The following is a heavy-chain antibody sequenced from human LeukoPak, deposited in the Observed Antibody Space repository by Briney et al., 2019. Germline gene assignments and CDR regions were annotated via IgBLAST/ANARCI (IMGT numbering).Heavy chain of an antibody. J-gene: IGHJ4*02. D-gene: IGHD3-3*01. CDR2: ISYDGSNK. Sequence: PGGSLRLSCAASGFTFSIYGMPWVRQAPGKGLEWVAIISYDGSNKYYADSVKGRFTISRDNSKNTLYLQMNSLRAEDTAVYYCANGGDDFWSGYYPPDYWGQGTLVTVSS. CDR3: ANGGDDFWSGYYPPDY. CDR1: GFTFSIYG. V-gene: IGHV3-30*18.